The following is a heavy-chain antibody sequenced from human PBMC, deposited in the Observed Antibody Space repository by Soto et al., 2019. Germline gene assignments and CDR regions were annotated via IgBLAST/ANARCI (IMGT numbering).Heavy chain of an antibody. CDR1: GDSISKSGHY. Sequence: SETLSLTCTVSGDSISKSGHYWGWIRQPPGKALEWIGGIDYRGSTLYNPSLRSRITMSIDTSKKFFSLKLTSVSASDTALYYCTGPLTPYDTPGPSWFGPWGQGTLVTSPQ. V-gene: IGHV4-39*02. J-gene: IGHJ5*02. CDR2: IDYRGST. D-gene: IGHD3-9*01. CDR3: TGPLTPYDTPGPSWFGP.